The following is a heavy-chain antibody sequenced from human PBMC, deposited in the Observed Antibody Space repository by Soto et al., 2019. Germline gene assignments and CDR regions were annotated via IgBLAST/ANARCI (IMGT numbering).Heavy chain of an antibody. J-gene: IGHJ6*02. CDR2: ITTTSSTM. D-gene: IGHD3-22*01. Sequence: GGSLRLSCTPSGFIFSDYSMNWVRQAPGKGLEWISYITTTSSTMYYADSVKGRFTISRDNAKNSLYLQMNSLRDEDTAVYYCARDSSGRQYYAMDVWGQGTTVTVSS. V-gene: IGHV3-48*02. CDR3: ARDSSGRQYYAMDV. CDR1: GFIFSDYS.